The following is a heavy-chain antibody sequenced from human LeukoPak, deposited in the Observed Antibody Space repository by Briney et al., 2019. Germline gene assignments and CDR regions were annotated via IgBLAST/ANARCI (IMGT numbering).Heavy chain of an antibody. V-gene: IGHV1-69*05. CDR3: ARDVHGDYGSGWFDP. CDR1: GGTFNNSA. CDR2: IIPLFGTA. J-gene: IGHJ5*02. Sequence: ASVKVSCKPSGGTFNNSAISWVRQAPGQGLEWLGGIIPLFGTAGYAQKFQGRATITKDESTRTVYLELTSLTSDDTAVYYCARDVHGDYGSGWFDPWGQGTLVSVSS. D-gene: IGHD4-17*01.